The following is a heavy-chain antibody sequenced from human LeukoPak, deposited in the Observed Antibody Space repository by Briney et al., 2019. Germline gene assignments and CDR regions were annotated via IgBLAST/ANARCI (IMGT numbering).Heavy chain of an antibody. V-gene: IGHV3-21*01. CDR2: ISSSSSYI. Sequence: GGSLRLSCAASGFTFGSYAMNWVRQAPGKGLEWVSSISSSSSYIYYADSVKGRFTISRDNAKNSLYLQMNSLRAEDTTVYYCASLRVQPRRGPSMDVWGQGTTVTVSS. CDR1: GFTFGSYA. CDR3: ASLRVQPRRGPSMDV. J-gene: IGHJ6*02.